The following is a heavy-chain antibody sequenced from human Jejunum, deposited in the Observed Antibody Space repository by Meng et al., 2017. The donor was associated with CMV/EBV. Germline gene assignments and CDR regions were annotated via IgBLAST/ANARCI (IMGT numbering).Heavy chain of an antibody. J-gene: IGHJ4*02. CDR1: GFTVSTYS. CDR2: IDRFSSTM. V-gene: IGHV3-48*04. D-gene: IGHD3-3*02. CDR3: ARDSIASALDY. Sequence: AASGFTVSTYSRNWVRQAPGKRLEWLSYIDRFSSTMYYADYVKGRSTTSRDNAKNSLYLQMNILRAEDMAVYYGARDSIASALDYWGQGILVTVSS.